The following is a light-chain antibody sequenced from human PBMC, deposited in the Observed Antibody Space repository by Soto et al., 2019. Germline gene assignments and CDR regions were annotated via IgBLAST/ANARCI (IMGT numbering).Light chain of an antibody. V-gene: IGKV3-20*01. CDR3: LQYGIPLWT. J-gene: IGKJ1*01. Sequence: EIALTQSPGTLSLSPGERATLSCRASQSVTHNYLAWYQQKPGQAPRLLIYVASIGATGIPDRFSGSGSGTDFTLTISRLEPEDFAVYYCLQYGIPLWTFGQGTKVDIK. CDR2: VAS. CDR1: QSVTHNY.